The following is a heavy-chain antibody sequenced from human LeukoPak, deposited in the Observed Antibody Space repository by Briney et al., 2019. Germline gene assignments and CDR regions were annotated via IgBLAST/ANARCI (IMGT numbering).Heavy chain of an antibody. CDR2: MHYSGNT. CDR1: GGSFSDYS. J-gene: IGHJ4*02. D-gene: IGHD6-13*01. Sequence: SETLSLTCAVYGGSFSDYSWTWIRQPPGKGLEWIGFMHYSGNTNYNTSLKNRVTISVDTSKNQFSLKLSAVTAADTAVYYCARVSSSSWFGPFDYWGQGTLATVSS. V-gene: IGHV4-59*01. CDR3: ARVSSSSWFGPFDY.